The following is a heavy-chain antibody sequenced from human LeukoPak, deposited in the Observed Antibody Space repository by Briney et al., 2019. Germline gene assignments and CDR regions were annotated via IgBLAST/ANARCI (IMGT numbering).Heavy chain of an antibody. Sequence: PSEALSLTCAVHGGSFSDYYWNWIRQSPGKGREWSGEIRHSGNTNYNPSLKSRATISLDTSKNPFSLKVTTVTAADTAVYYCARVRYSGAGDYDYYMDVWGKGTTVTVS. J-gene: IGHJ6*03. CDR2: IRHSGNT. CDR3: ARVRYSGAGDYDYYMDV. CDR1: GGSFSDYY. V-gene: IGHV4-34*01. D-gene: IGHD5-12*01.